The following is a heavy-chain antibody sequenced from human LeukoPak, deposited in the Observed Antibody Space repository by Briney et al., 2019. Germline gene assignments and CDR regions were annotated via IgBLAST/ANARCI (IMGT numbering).Heavy chain of an antibody. V-gene: IGHV1-8*01. D-gene: IGHD3-10*01. CDR2: MNPNSGNT. Sequence: ASVKVSCKASGYTFTSYDINWVRQATGQGLEWMGWMNPNSGNTGYAQKFQGRVTMTRNTSISTAYMELSSLRSEDTAVYYCARRLHYYGSGSYYPPDYYYYGMDVWGQGTTVTVSS. J-gene: IGHJ6*02. CDR1: GYTFTSYD. CDR3: ARRLHYYGSGSYYPPDYYYYGMDV.